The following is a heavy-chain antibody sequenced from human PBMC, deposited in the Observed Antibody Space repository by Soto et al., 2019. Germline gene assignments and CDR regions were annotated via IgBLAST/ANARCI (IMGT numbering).Heavy chain of an antibody. CDR2: MNPNSGNT. D-gene: IGHD4-17*01. J-gene: IGHJ4*02. Sequence: ASVKVSCKASGYTFTSYDINWVRQATGQGLEWMGWMNPNSGNTGYAQKFQGRVTMTRNTSISTAYMELSSLRSEDTAVYYCARDDYGDYAAAYWGQGTLVTVSS. CDR3: ARDDYGDYAAAY. V-gene: IGHV1-8*01. CDR1: GYTFTSYD.